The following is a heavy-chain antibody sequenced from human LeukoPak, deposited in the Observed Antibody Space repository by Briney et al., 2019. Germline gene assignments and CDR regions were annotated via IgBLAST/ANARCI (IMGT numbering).Heavy chain of an antibody. D-gene: IGHD3-3*01. Sequence: SETLSLTCAVYGGSFSGYYWSWIRQPPGKGLEWIGEINHSGSTNYNPSLKSRVTISVDTSKNQFSLKLSSVTAADTAVYYCARMAVRNYDFWSGYPGGNFDYWGQGTLVTVSS. V-gene: IGHV4-34*01. CDR3: ARMAVRNYDFWSGYPGGNFDY. J-gene: IGHJ4*02. CDR1: GGSFSGYY. CDR2: INHSGST.